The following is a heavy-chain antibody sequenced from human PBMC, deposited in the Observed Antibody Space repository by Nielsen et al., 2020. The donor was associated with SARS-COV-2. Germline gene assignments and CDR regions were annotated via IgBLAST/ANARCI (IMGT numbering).Heavy chain of an antibody. Sequence: WVRQAPGQRLEWMGWINAGNGNTKYSQKFQGRVTITRDTSASTAYMELSSLRSEDTAVYYCANSTSSSSLRWFDPWGQGTLVTVSS. D-gene: IGHD6-13*01. CDR3: ANSTSSSSLRWFDP. V-gene: IGHV1-3*01. CDR2: INAGNGNT. J-gene: IGHJ5*02.